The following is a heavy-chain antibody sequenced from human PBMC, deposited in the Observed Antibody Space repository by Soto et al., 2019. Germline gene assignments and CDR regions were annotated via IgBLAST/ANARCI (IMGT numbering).Heavy chain of an antibody. J-gene: IGHJ4*02. CDR1: GFTFSSYG. CDR2: ISYDGSNK. CDR3: AKAGAQLWVDY. Sequence: GGSLRLSCAASGFTFSSYGMHWVRQAPGKGLEWVAVISYDGSNKYYADSVKGRFTISRDNSKNTLYLQMNSLRAEDTAVYYCAKAGAQLWVDYWGQGTLVTVSS. V-gene: IGHV3-30*18. D-gene: IGHD5-18*01.